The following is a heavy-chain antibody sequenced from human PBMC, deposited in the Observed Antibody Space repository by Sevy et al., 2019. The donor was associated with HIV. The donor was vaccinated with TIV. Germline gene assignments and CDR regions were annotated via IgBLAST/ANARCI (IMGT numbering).Heavy chain of an antibody. D-gene: IGHD3-16*01. CDR1: GLTLTTHG. CDR2: VTSDGTT. J-gene: IGHJ4*02. Sequence: GGSLRLSCAASGLTLTTHGMSWVRQAPGKGLEWVAGVTSDGTTYYADTVRDRFTVSRDNSKNTLYLQLNSLRADDTAVVYCAGGDTTMITDLDYWGQGTLVTVSS. V-gene: IGHV3-23*01. CDR3: AGGDTTMITDLDY.